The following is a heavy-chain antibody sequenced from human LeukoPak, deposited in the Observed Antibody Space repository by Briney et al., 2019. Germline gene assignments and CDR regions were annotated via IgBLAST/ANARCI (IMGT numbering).Heavy chain of an antibody. Sequence: PSETLSFTCVVYGGSFSGYYWSWIRQPPGEGLEWIGEIHPSGSTEYSPSLNSRVTISVDTSQNQFSLTLTSVTAADTAIYYCARGQDSRKTGYWGQGTLVAVSS. V-gene: IGHV4-34*01. CDR2: IHPSGST. CDR3: ARGQDSRKTGY. CDR1: GGSFSGYY. J-gene: IGHJ4*02. D-gene: IGHD2-15*01.